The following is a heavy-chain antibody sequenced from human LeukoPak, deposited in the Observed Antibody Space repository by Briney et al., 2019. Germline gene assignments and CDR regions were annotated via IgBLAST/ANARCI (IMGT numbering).Heavy chain of an antibody. V-gene: IGHV4-59*01. CDR3: ARGGPISFDY. D-gene: IGHD3-9*01. CDR1: GGSTSSYY. CDR2: IYYSGST. J-gene: IGHJ4*02. Sequence: PSETLSLTCTVSGGSTSSYYWSWIRQPPGKGLEWIGYIYYSGSTNYNPSLKSRVTISVDTSKNQFSLKLSSVTAADTAVYYCARGGPISFDYWGQGTLVTVSS.